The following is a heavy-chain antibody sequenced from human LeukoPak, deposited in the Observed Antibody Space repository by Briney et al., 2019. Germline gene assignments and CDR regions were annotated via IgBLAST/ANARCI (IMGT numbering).Heavy chain of an antibody. Sequence: GASVKVSCKASGYTFTGYYMHWVRQAPGQGLEWMGWMNPNSGNTGYAQKFQGRVTITRNTSISTAYMELSSLRSEDTAVYYCARSSGWNYYYYYMDVWGKGTTVTVSS. J-gene: IGHJ6*03. D-gene: IGHD6-19*01. V-gene: IGHV1-8*03. CDR2: MNPNSGNT. CDR1: GYTFTGYY. CDR3: ARSSGWNYYYYYMDV.